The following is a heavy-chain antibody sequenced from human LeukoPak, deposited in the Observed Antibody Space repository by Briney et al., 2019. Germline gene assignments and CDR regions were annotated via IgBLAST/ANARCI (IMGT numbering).Heavy chain of an antibody. CDR1: GFTFSSYA. D-gene: IGHD2/OR15-2a*01. Sequence: GGSLRLSCAASGFTFSSYAMHWVRQAPGKGLEWVAVISYDGSNKYYADSVKGRFTISRDNSKNTLYLQMNSLRAEDTAVYYCAKVSKGGSTRWFDPWGQGTLVTVSS. CDR2: ISYDGSNK. J-gene: IGHJ5*02. V-gene: IGHV3-30-3*01. CDR3: AKVSKGGSTRWFDP.